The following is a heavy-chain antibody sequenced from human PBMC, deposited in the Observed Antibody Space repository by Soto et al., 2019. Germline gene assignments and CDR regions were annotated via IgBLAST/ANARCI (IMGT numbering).Heavy chain of an antibody. D-gene: IGHD3-10*01. CDR1: GGSISSSSYY. CDR2: IYYSGST. Sequence: QLQLQESGPGLVKPSETLSLTCTVSGGSISSSSYYWGWIRQPPGKGLEWIGSIYYSGSTYYNPSLKSRVTIAGAPSQTQCSLKLSSVTAADTAVYYCARQSRYYYGSGSYTLFADWGQGTLVTVYS. J-gene: IGHJ4*02. V-gene: IGHV4-39*01. CDR3: ARQSRYYYGSGSYTLFAD.